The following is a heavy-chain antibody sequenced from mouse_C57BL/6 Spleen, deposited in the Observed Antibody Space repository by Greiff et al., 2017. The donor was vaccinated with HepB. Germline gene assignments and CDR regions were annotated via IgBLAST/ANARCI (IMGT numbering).Heavy chain of an antibody. J-gene: IGHJ2*01. CDR2: IYPGSGST. CDR3: ARFGIYYGSSDDYFDY. V-gene: IGHV1-55*01. D-gene: IGHD1-1*01. CDR1: GYTFTSYW. Sequence: QVQLQQPGAELVKPGASVKMSCKASGYTFTSYWITWVKQRPGQGLEWIGDIYPGSGSTTYNEKFKSKATLTVDTSSSTAYMQLSSLTSEDSAVYYCARFGIYYGSSDDYFDYWGQGTTLTVSS.